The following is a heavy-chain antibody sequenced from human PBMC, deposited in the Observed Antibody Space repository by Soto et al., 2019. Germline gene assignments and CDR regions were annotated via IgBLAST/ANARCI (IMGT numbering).Heavy chain of an antibody. Sequence: PSETLSLTCTVSGGSISSYYWSWIRQPPGKGLEWIGYIYYSGSTNYNPSLKSRVTISVDTSKNQFSLKLNSVTAADTAVYYCARARHTEYSSSRGDYYYYGMDVWGQGTTVTVSS. D-gene: IGHD6-6*01. CDR2: IYYSGST. V-gene: IGHV4-59*01. CDR1: GGSISSYY. J-gene: IGHJ6*02. CDR3: ARARHTEYSSSRGDYYYYGMDV.